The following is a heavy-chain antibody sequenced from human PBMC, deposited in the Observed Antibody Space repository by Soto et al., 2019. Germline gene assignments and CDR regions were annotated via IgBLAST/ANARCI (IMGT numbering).Heavy chain of an antibody. CDR1: GGSISSYY. CDR3: ASTYYYDSSGYYVNWFDP. D-gene: IGHD3-22*01. V-gene: IGHV4-59*08. CDR2: IYYSGST. J-gene: IGHJ5*02. Sequence: SETLSLTCTVSGGSISSYYWSWIRQPPGKGLEWIGYIYYSGSTNYNPSLKSRVTISVDTSKNQFSLKLSSVTAADTAVYYCASTYYYDSSGYYVNWFDPWGQGTLVTVSS.